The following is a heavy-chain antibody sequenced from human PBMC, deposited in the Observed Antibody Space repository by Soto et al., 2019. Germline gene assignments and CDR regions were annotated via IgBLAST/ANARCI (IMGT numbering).Heavy chain of an antibody. CDR3: ARGLGSSSWYYYYGMDV. Sequence: SETLSLTCAVYGGSFSGYYWSWIRQPPGKGLEWIGEINHSGSTNYNPSLKSRVTISVDTSKNQFSLKLSSVTAADTAVYYCARGLGSSSWYYYYGMDVWGQGTTVTAP. CDR1: GGSFSGYY. J-gene: IGHJ6*02. V-gene: IGHV4-34*01. D-gene: IGHD6-13*01. CDR2: INHSGST.